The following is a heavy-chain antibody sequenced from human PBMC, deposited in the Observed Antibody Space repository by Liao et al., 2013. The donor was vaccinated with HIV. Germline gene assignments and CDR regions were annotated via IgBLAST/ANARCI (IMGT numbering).Heavy chain of an antibody. CDR1: GGSFSGYN. V-gene: IGHV4-34*01. D-gene: IGHD1-7*01. CDR3: ARYNWNYGEMFDY. J-gene: IGHJ4*02. Sequence: QVQLQQWGAGLLKPSETLSLTCAVYGGSFSGYNWSWIRQPPGKGLEWIGEINHSGSTNYNPSLKSRVTISVDTSKNQFSLKLSSVTAADTAVYYCARYNWNYGEMFDYWGQGTLVTVSS. CDR2: INHSGST.